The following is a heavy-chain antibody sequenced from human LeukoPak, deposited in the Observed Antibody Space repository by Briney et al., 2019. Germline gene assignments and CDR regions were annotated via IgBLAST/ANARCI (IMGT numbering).Heavy chain of an antibody. CDR1: GGSFSGYY. CDR3: ARDVQRDTMVRGVGDAFDI. CDR2: INHSGST. Sequence: SETLSLTCAVYGGSFSGYYWSWIRQPPGKGLEWIGEINHSGSTNYNPSLKSRVTISVDTSKNQFSLKLSSVTAADTAVYYCARDVQRDTMVRGVGDAFDIWGQGTMVTVSS. V-gene: IGHV4-34*01. J-gene: IGHJ3*02. D-gene: IGHD3-10*01.